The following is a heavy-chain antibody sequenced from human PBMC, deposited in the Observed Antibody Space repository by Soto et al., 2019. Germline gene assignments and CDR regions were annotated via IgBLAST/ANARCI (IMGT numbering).Heavy chain of an antibody. V-gene: IGHV4-34*01. CDR2: INHSGST. CDR3: AFEGRTYGPGIYRF. CDR1: GGSFSGYY. J-gene: IGHJ4*02. D-gene: IGHD3-16*02. Sequence: SETLSLTCAVYGGSFSGYYWSWIRQPPGKGLEWIGEINHSGSTNYNPSLKSRVTISVDTSKNQFSLKLSSVTAADTAVYYCAFEGRTYGPGIYRFCGKGTLVPVSS.